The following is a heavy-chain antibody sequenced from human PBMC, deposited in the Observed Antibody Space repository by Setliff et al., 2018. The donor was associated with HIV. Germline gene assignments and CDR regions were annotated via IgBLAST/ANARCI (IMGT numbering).Heavy chain of an antibody. CDR3: ARARYIVIRGDAGMDV. CDR1: GGSINSGGYY. D-gene: IGHD3-10*01. V-gene: IGHV4-61*02. Sequence: PSETLCLTCTVSGGSINSGGYYWVWIRQPALKGLEWIGRIYTSGLTNYNPSLKSRVTISVDTSKNQVSLKLSSVTASDTAVYYCARARYIVIRGDAGMDVWGPGTTVTVSS. J-gene: IGHJ6*02. CDR2: IYTSGLT.